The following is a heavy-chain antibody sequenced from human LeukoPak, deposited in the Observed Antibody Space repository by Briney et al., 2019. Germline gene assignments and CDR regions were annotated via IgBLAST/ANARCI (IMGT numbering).Heavy chain of an antibody. J-gene: IGHJ4*02. V-gene: IGHV3-48*04. CDR3: AGNRILTGYYLFDY. D-gene: IGHD3-9*01. CDR2: ISSSGTTI. Sequence: GGSLRLSCAASGFPFSSSSMNWVRQAPGKGLEWVSYISSSGTTIYYADSVKGRFTISRDNAKNSLYLQMNSLRAEDTAVYYCAGNRILTGYYLFDYWGQGTLVTVSS. CDR1: GFPFSSSS.